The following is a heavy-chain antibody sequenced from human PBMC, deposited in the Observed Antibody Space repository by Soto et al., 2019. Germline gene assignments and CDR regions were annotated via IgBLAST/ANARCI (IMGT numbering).Heavy chain of an antibody. D-gene: IGHD2-15*01. J-gene: IGHJ6*02. Sequence: SVKVSCKASGGTFSSYAISWVRQAPGRGLEWMGGIIPIFGTANYAQKFQGRVTITADESTSTAYMELSSLRSEDTAVYYCARGNLRVYCSGGSCYSSEHYYYGMDVWGQGTTVTVSS. V-gene: IGHV1-69*13. CDR2: IIPIFGTA. CDR1: GGTFSSYA. CDR3: ARGNLRVYCSGGSCYSSEHYYYGMDV.